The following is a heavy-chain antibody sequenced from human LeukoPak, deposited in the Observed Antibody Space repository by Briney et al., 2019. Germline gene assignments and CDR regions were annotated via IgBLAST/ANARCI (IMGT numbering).Heavy chain of an antibody. CDR3: ATYSSSWYYFDY. Sequence: SETLSLTCTVSGGSIGISNYYWGWIRQPPGKGLEWIGSINYSGSTYYNPSLRSRVTISVDTSKNQVSLKLSSVTAADTAVYYCATYSSSWYYFDYWGQGTLVTVSS. D-gene: IGHD6-13*01. V-gene: IGHV4-39*01. J-gene: IGHJ4*02. CDR2: INYSGST. CDR1: GGSIGISNYY.